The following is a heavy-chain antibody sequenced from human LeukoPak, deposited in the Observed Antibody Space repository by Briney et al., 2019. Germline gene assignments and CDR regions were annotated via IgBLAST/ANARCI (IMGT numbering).Heavy chain of an antibody. CDR2: INAGNGNT. CDR1: GYTFTSYA. CDR3: ARGNGGSYHFDY. Sequence: ASVKVSCKASGYTFTSYAMHWVRQAPGQRLEWMGWINAGNGNTKYSQKFQGRVTITRDTSASTAYMELSSLRSEDTAVYYCARGNGGSYHFDYWGQGTLVTVSS. D-gene: IGHD1-26*01. J-gene: IGHJ4*02. V-gene: IGHV1-3*01.